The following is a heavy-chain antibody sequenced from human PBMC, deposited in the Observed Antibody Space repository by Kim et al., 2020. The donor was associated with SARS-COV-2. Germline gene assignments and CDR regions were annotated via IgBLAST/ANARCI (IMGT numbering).Heavy chain of an antibody. D-gene: IGHD2-2*01. CDR2: IHQSGST. CDR1: GGSFSGHY. Sequence: SETLSLTCAVYGGSFSGHYWSWIRQPPGKGLEWIGEIHQSGSTNYNPSIKSRVTISIDTSKNQFSLKLSSVAAADTGFYYCARGRAGVVPAPMLGIGPHYDYFIMDVWGHGTTVTVSS. CDR3: ARGRAGVVPAPMLGIGPHYDYFIMDV. V-gene: IGHV4-34*01. J-gene: IGHJ6*02.